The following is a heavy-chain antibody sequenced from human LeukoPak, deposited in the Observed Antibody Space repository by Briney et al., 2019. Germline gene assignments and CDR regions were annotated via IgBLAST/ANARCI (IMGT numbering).Heavy chain of an antibody. V-gene: IGHV3-23*01. Sequence: PGGSLRLSCAASGSTFSSLVMSWVRQIPGKGLEWVSSISGRGSDTHYADSVKGRFTISRDNSKDTLYLQMNSLRPEDTAIYYCGKEVGGSGTYYLQYWGQGTLVSVSS. D-gene: IGHD3-10*01. J-gene: IGHJ4*02. CDR1: GSTFSSLV. CDR3: GKEVGGSGTYYLQY. CDR2: ISGRGSDT.